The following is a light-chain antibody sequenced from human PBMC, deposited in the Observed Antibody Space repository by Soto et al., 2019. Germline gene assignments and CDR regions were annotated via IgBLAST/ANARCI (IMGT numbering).Light chain of an antibody. CDR2: GAS. CDR1: QTIYNNY. V-gene: IGKV3-20*01. CDR3: QHYGSAPPHT. Sequence: EIVLTQSPGTLSLAPGEGATLSCRASQTIYNNYLAWYQQKPGQAPRLLISGASNRATGIPDRFSGSGSGTDFTLTISRLESEDFAVYYCQHYGSAPPHTFGQGTKLEIK. J-gene: IGKJ2*01.